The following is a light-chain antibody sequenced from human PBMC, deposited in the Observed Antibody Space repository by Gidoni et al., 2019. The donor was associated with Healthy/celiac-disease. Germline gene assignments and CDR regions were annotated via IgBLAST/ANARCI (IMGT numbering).Light chain of an antibody. J-gene: IGKJ2*01. V-gene: IGKV3-15*01. CDR3: QQYNNWPPST. CDR2: GAS. Sequence: EIVMTQSPATLSVSPGERATLSCRASQSVSSNLAWYQQKPGQAPRLLIYGASTRATGIPARFSGSGSGTEFTLTISSLQSEDFAAYYCQQYNNWPPSTFGQXTKLEIK. CDR1: QSVSSN.